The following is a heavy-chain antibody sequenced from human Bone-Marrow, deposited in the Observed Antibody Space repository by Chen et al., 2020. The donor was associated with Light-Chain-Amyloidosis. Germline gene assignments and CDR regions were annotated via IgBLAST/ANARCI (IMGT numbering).Heavy chain of an antibody. CDR1: GYTFPNYW. D-gene: IGHD5-12*01. CDR2: IYPDGSDA. V-gene: IGHV5-51*01. CDR3: ARRRDGYNFDY. J-gene: IGHJ4*02. Sequence: EVQLEQSGPEVKKPGESLKISCKGSGYTFPNYWIGWVRQMPGKGLEWMGVIYPDGSDASYRPSFEGQVTISADKSITTAYLQWRSLKASDTAMYYCARRRDGYNFDYWGQGTLVTVSS.